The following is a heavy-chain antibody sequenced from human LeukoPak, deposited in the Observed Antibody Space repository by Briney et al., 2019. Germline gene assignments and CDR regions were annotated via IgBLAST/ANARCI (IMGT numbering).Heavy chain of an antibody. CDR2: IYHSGST. Sequence: SETLSLTCTVSGYSISSVYYWGWIRQPPGKGLEWIGSIYHSGSTYYNPSLKSRVTISVDTSKNQFSLKLSSVTAADTAMYYCARLRRVGATPFDYWGQGTLVTVSS. V-gene: IGHV4-38-2*02. D-gene: IGHD1-26*01. CDR3: ARLRRVGATPFDY. J-gene: IGHJ4*02. CDR1: GYSISSVYY.